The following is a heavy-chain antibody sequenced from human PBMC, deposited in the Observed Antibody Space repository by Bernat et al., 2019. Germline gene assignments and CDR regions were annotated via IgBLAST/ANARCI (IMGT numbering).Heavy chain of an antibody. CDR3: ARHLNYYGSGSYYTFDY. J-gene: IGHJ4*02. D-gene: IGHD3-10*01. CDR2: IWYDGSNK. Sequence: QVQLVESGGGVVQPGRSLRLSCAASGFTFSSYGMHWVRQAPGKGLEWVAVIWYDGSNKYYADAVKGRFTISRDNSKNTLYLQMNSLRAEDTAVYYCARHLNYYGSGSYYTFDYWGQGTLVTVSS. V-gene: IGHV3-33*01. CDR1: GFTFSSYG.